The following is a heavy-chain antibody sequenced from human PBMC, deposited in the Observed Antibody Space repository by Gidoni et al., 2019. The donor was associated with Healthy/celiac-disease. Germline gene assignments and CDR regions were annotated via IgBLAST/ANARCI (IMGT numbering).Heavy chain of an antibody. CDR2: IYHSGST. CDR3: AREGGSSRRYFQH. V-gene: IGHV4-38-2*02. J-gene: IGHJ1*01. Sequence: QVQLQESGPGLVKPSETLSLTCAVPGYSISSGYYWGWIRQPPGKGLEWIGSIYHSGSTYYNPSLKSRVTISVDTSKNQFSLKLSSVTAADTAVYYCAREGGSSRRYFQHWGQGTLVTVSS. CDR1: GYSISSGYY. D-gene: IGHD2-15*01.